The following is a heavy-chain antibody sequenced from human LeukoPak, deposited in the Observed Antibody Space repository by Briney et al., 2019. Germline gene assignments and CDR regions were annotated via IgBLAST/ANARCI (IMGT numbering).Heavy chain of an antibody. V-gene: IGHV1-18*01. Sequence: ASVKVSCKASGFTFSNYGINWVRQAPGQGLEWMGWISAYNNNTNYAQKLQGRVTMTTDTSTSTAYMELTGLRSDDTAVDYCEGGFPSGKQWLTNWGQGTLVTVSS. CDR1: GFTFSNYG. CDR3: EGGFPSGKQWLTN. J-gene: IGHJ4*02. CDR2: ISAYNNNT. D-gene: IGHD6-19*01.